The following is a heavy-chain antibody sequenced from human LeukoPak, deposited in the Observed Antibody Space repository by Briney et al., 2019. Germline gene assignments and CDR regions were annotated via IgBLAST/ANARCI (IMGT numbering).Heavy chain of an antibody. V-gene: IGHV3-30*03. Sequence: GGSLRLSCAASGFTFSSYGMHWVRQAPGKGLEWVAVISYDGSNKYYADSVKGRFTISRDNSKNTLYLQMNSLRAEDTAVYYCAGISGPSFDYWGQGTLVTVSS. J-gene: IGHJ4*02. CDR2: ISYDGSNK. D-gene: IGHD6-19*01. CDR1: GFTFSSYG. CDR3: AGISGPSFDY.